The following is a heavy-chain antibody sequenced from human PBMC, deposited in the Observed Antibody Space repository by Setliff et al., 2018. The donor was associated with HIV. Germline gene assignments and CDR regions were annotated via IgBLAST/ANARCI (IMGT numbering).Heavy chain of an antibody. Sequence: SETLSLTCTVYGGSFSNYYTNWIRQPPGKGLEWIGELSPSGTTRSSPSLKSRVTIPLDTSKNQFSLKLTSVTAADTAIYYCASFLVTTVTNQDYWGQGTPVTVSS. CDR1: GGSFSNYY. CDR2: LSPSGTT. CDR3: ASFLVTTVTNQDY. J-gene: IGHJ4*02. D-gene: IGHD4-17*01. V-gene: IGHV4-34*01.